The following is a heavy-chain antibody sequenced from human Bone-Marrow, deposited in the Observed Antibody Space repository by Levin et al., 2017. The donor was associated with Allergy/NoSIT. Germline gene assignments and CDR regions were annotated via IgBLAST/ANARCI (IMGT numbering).Heavy chain of an antibody. J-gene: IGHJ6*03. CDR3: ARVVMGRITIFGVVIGYDYMDV. CDR1: GFTFSSYW. V-gene: IGHV3-74*01. D-gene: IGHD3-3*01. CDR2: INSDGSST. Sequence: PGGSLRLSCAASGFTFSSYWMHWVRQAPGKGLVWVSRINSDGSSTSYADSVKGRFTISRDNAKNTLYLQMNSLRAEDTAMYYCARVVMGRITIFGVVIGYDYMDVWGKGTTVTVSS.